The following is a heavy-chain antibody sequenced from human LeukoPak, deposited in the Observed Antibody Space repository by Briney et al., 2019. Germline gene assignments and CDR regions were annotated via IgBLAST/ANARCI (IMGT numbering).Heavy chain of an antibody. CDR3: ARDKYTYFDY. CDR2: INHSGST. V-gene: IGHV4-34*01. Sequence: SETLSLTCAVYGGSFSGYYWSWIRQPPGKGLEWIGEINHSGSTNYNPSLKSRVTISVDTSKNQFSPKLSSVTAADTAVYYCARDKYTYFDYWGQGTLVTVSS. D-gene: IGHD2-2*02. CDR1: GGSFSGYY. J-gene: IGHJ4*02.